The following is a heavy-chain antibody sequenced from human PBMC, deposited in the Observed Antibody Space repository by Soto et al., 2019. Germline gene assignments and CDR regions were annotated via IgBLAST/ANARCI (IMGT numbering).Heavy chain of an antibody. D-gene: IGHD6-19*01. CDR1: GGTFSSYP. CDR2: IIPIFGTT. J-gene: IGHJ4*02. Sequence: QVHLVQSGAEVKQPGSSVKVSCKASGGTFSSYPLSWVRQAPGQGLEWMGGIIPIFGTTKYAQKFQGRVTIIADESTTTAYMELSSLRSEDTAVYYCAMIDYSSGSDYWGQGTLVTVSS. V-gene: IGHV1-69*01. CDR3: AMIDYSSGSDY.